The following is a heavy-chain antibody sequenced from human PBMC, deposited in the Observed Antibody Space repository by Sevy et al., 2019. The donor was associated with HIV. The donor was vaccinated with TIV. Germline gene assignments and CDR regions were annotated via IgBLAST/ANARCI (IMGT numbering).Heavy chain of an antibody. V-gene: IGHV3-9*01. J-gene: IGHJ6*02. CDR2: ISWNSRNI. CDR3: AKDINRGCDGVNCYSYYYDCYGLDV. Sequence: GGSLRLSCAASGFPFNDHAMHWVRLVPGKGLEWVSGISWNSRNIGYAYSVKGRFTISRDNTMHSVYLEMHSLRPEDTALYYCAKDINRGCDGVNCYSYYYDCYGLDVWGQGTTVTVSS. D-gene: IGHD2-21*01. CDR1: GFPFNDHA.